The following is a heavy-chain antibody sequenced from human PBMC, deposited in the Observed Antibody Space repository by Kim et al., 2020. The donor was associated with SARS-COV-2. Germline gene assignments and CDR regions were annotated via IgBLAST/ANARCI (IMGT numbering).Heavy chain of an antibody. CDR3: SRGVGAY. D-gene: IGHD3-16*01. CDR1: GMTVNSVL. Sequence: GGSLRLSCEVSGMTVNSVLMTWVRQSPGKGLEWVSLIYSDGETFHADSVKGRFTISRDNSKNMLYLQMDSLRVEDTATYYCSRGVGAYLGQGTQVTVSS. J-gene: IGHJ4*02. V-gene: IGHV3-53*01. CDR2: IYSDGET.